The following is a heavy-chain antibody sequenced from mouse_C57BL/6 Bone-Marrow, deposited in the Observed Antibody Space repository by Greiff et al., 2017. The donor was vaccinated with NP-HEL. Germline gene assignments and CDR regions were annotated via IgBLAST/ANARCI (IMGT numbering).Heavy chain of an antibody. V-gene: IGHV6-6*01. D-gene: IGHD1-1*01. Sequence: DVMLVESGGGLVQPGGSMKLSCAASGFTFSDAWMDWVRQSPEKGLEWVAEIRNKANNHATYYAESVKGRFTISRDDSKSSVYLQMNSLRAEDTGIYYCTRDNAYYYGSSYWYFDVWGTGTTVTVSS. CDR1: GFTFSDAW. CDR3: TRDNAYYYGSSYWYFDV. CDR2: IRNKANNHAT. J-gene: IGHJ1*03.